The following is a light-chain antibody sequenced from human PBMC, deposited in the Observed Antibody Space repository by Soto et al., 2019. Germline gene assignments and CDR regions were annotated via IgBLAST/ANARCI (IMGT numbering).Light chain of an antibody. CDR1: SSNIGAGYG. Sequence: QSVLSQPPSVSGAPGQRATVSCTGSSSNIGAGYGVHWYQQLPGTAPRLFIFGNSNRPSGVPDRFSGSKSDTSASLAITGLQAEDEADYYCQPYDSSLSGFYVFGTVTKLTVL. J-gene: IGLJ1*01. CDR2: GNS. V-gene: IGLV1-40*01. CDR3: QPYDSSLSGFYV.